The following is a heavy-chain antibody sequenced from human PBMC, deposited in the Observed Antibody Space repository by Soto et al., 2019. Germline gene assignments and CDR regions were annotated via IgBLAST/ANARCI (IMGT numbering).Heavy chain of an antibody. D-gene: IGHD3-22*01. V-gene: IGHV1-18*01. CDR1: GYTFTSYG. Sequence: QVQLVQSGAEVKKPGASVKVSCKASGYTFTSYGISWVRQAPGQGLEWMGWISAYNGNTNYAQKLQGRVTMTTDTSTRAAYMERRGVRSDDTAVYYCARDGHYYDSSGYYDYYYYGMDVWGQGTTVTVSS. J-gene: IGHJ6*02. CDR3: ARDGHYYDSSGYYDYYYYGMDV. CDR2: ISAYNGNT.